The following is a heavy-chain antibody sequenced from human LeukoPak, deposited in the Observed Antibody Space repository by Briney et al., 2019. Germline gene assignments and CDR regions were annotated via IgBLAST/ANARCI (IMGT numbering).Heavy chain of an antibody. J-gene: IGHJ4*02. CDR3: ARANFLYCSSSTCLFDY. CDR1: RYTFTDYY. Sequence: AASVKVSCMASRYTFTDYYMHWVRQAPGQGGEWMGWINPNDGDTNYAQKFQGRVTMTRDTSISTAHMEVSRLRSDDTAVYYCARANFLYCSSSTCLFDYWGQGTLVTVSS. V-gene: IGHV1-2*02. CDR2: INPNDGDT. D-gene: IGHD2-2*01.